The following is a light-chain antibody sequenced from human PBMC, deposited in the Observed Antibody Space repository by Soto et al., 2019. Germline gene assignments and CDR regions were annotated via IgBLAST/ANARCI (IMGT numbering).Light chain of an antibody. CDR2: EVY. Sequence: QSVLTQPPAASGSLGQSVTISCTGTSSYVGGYKYVSWYQQHPDKAPKLMIYEVYKRPSGVPDRFSGSKSGNTASLTVSGLQAEDEADYYCSSHAGSKNFVFGTGTKVTV. CDR1: SSYVGGYKY. J-gene: IGLJ1*01. CDR3: SSHAGSKNFV. V-gene: IGLV2-8*01.